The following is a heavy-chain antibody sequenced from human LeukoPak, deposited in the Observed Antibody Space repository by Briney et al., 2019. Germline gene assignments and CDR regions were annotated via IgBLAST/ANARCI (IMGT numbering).Heavy chain of an antibody. J-gene: IGHJ6*03. CDR1: GYTFTSYG. V-gene: IGHV1-18*01. D-gene: IGHD3-10*01. CDR3: ARIRGGSGNHYMDV. CDR2: ISAYNGNT. Sequence: RASVKVSCKASGYTFTSYGISWVRQAPGQGLEWMGWISAYNGNTNYAQKLQGRVTMTTDTSTSTAYMELRSLRSDDTAVYYCARIRGGSGNHYMDVWGKGTTVTVSS.